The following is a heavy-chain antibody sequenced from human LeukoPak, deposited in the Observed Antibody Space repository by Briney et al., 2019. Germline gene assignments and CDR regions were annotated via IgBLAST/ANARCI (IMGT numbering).Heavy chain of an antibody. Sequence: GGSLRLSCAASGFTVSSNYMSWVRQATGKGPEWVSVIYSGGSTYYADSVTGRFTISRAKSTLYLQMNSLRAEDTAVYYCARRTGAAFDIWGQGTMVTVSS. CDR3: ARRTGAAFDI. J-gene: IGHJ3*02. V-gene: IGHV3-66*04. CDR1: GFTVSSNY. CDR2: IYSGGST. D-gene: IGHD7-27*01.